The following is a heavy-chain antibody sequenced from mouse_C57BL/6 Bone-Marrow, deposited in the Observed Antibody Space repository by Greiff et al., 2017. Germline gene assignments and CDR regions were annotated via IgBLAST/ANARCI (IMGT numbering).Heavy chain of an antibody. CDR3: ARGAGLESWFAY. CDR1: GYTFTSYG. V-gene: IGHV1-81*01. Sequence: VQLQESGAELARPGASVKLSCKASGYTFTSYGISWVKQRTGQGLEWIGEIYPRSGNTYYNEKFKGKATLTADKSSRTAYMELRGLTSEYSAVYFCARGAGLESWFAYWGQGTLVTVSA. D-gene: IGHD6-2*01. J-gene: IGHJ3*01. CDR2: IYPRSGNT.